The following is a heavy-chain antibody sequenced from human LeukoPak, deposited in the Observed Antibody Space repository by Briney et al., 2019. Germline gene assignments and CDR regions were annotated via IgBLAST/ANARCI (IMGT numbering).Heavy chain of an antibody. V-gene: IGHV1-2*06. D-gene: IGHD3-10*01. Sequence: ASVKVSXKASGYTFTSYYMHWVRQAPGQGLEWMGRINPNSGGTNYAQKFQGRVTMTRDTSISTAYMELSRLRSDDTAVYYCARPRITMVRGADIDWFDPWGQGTLVTVSS. CDR2: INPNSGGT. J-gene: IGHJ5*02. CDR3: ARPRITMVRGADIDWFDP. CDR1: GYTFTSYY.